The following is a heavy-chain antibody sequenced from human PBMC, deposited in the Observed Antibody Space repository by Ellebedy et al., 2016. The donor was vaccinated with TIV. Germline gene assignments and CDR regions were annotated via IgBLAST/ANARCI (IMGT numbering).Heavy chain of an antibody. V-gene: IGHV3-48*04. CDR1: GFTFSSYS. Sequence: GESLKISCAVSGFTFSSYSMNWVRQAPGKGLAWVSYISTGSSTIYYADSVKDRFTISRDNAKNSLYLQMNSLRAEDTAVYYCARDASVYGDSVYWYFDLWGRGTLVGVSS. D-gene: IGHD4-17*01. J-gene: IGHJ2*01. CDR3: ARDASVYGDSVYWYFDL. CDR2: ISTGSSTI.